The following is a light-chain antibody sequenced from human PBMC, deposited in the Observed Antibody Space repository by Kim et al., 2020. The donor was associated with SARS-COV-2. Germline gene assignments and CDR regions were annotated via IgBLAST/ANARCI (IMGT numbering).Light chain of an antibody. V-gene: IGLV2-11*03. J-gene: IGLJ2*01. CDR3: SSSAGSYTMI. Sequence: GQSVTSSCPGPTRHISAYNSVSWYDPPQGHAPKVMIYDLTQRPSGVPDRFSGSKSGHTASLTISGLQTEDEADHSCSSSAGSYTMIFGGGPQLTVL. CDR1: TRHISAYNS. CDR2: DLT.